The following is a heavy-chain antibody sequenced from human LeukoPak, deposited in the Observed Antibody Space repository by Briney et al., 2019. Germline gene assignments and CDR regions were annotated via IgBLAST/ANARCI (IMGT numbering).Heavy chain of an antibody. CDR3: ARGVVVVVAATSFDY. CDR1: GYTFTGYY. J-gene: IGHJ4*02. V-gene: IGHV1-2*06. D-gene: IGHD2-15*01. CDR2: INPNSGGT. Sequence: ASVKASCKASGYTFTGYYMHWVRQAPGQGLEWMGRINPNSGGTNYAQEFQGRVTMTRDTSISTAYMELSRLRSDDTAVYYCARGVVVVVAATSFDYWGQGTLVTVSS.